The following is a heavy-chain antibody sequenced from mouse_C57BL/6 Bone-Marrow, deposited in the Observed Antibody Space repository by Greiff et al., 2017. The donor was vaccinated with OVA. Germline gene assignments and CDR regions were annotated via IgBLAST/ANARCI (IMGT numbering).Heavy chain of an antibody. CDR2: IWSGGST. J-gene: IGHJ4*01. V-gene: IGHV2-2*01. CDR1: GFALTSYG. D-gene: IGHD2-2*01. CDR3: ARTPIYYGFYAMDY. Sequence: QVQLQQSGPGLVQPSQSLSITCTVSGFALTSYGVHWVRQSPGKGLEWLGVIWSGGSTDYNAAFISRLSISKDNSKSQVFFKMNRLQADDTAIYYCARTPIYYGFYAMDYWGQGTSVTVSS.